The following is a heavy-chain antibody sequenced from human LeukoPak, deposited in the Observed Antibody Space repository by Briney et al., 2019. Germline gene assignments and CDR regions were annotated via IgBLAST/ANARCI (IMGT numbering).Heavy chain of an antibody. CDR1: SSFISSSSYY. J-gene: IGHJ4*02. CDR2: IYYSGNT. Sequence: SETLSLTCTVSSSFISSSSYYWVWIRQPPGKGLEWIVTIYYSGNTYYNPSLKSRVTISVDTSKNQFSLKLNSVTDADTALYYCARRWSTSWTTFDYWGQGTLVTVSS. CDR3: ARRWSTSWTTFDY. V-gene: IGHV4-39*01. D-gene: IGHD3-3*01.